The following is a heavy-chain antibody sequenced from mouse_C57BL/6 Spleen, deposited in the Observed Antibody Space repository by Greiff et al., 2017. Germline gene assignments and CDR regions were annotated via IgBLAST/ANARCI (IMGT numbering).Heavy chain of an antibody. CDR3: ARFYYGSTLRYFDY. V-gene: IGHV1-72*01. CDR1: CYTFPSYW. J-gene: IGHJ2*01. Sequence: VQLQQSGAELVQPGASVKLSCKASCYTFPSYWLHWLKPRPGRGLEWIGSIDPTRGGTTYNEKFKIKATLTVDKPSSTAYMQLSSLTSEDSAVYDCARFYYGSTLRYFDYWGQGTTLTVSS. CDR2: IDPTRGGT. D-gene: IGHD1-1*01.